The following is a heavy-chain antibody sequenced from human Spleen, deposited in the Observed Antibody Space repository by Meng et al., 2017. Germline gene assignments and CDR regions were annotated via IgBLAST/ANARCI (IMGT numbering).Heavy chain of an antibody. D-gene: IGHD6-19*01. Sequence: GESLKISCAASGFTFSDYWMLWVRQAPGKGLVWVSRINGDGSITGYADSVKGRFTVSRDNSKNTLYLQMNSLRVEDTAVYYCARDKDSSGWYFGGQGTLVTVSS. CDR3: ARDKDSSGWYF. CDR1: GFTFSDYW. J-gene: IGHJ4*02. V-gene: IGHV3-74*01. CDR2: INGDGSIT.